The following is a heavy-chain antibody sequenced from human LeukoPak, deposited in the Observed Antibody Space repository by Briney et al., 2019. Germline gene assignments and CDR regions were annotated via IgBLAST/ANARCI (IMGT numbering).Heavy chain of an antibody. V-gene: IGHV3-30*02. Sequence: PGGSLRLSCAASGFTFSSYGMHWVRQAPGKGLEWVAFIRYDGSNKYYADSVKGRFTISRDNSKNTLYLQMNSLRAEDTAVYYGAKDLQQWLVRLLGYFDYWGQGTLVTVSS. J-gene: IGHJ4*02. CDR1: GFTFSSYG. CDR2: IRYDGSNK. D-gene: IGHD6-19*01. CDR3: AKDLQQWLVRLLGYFDY.